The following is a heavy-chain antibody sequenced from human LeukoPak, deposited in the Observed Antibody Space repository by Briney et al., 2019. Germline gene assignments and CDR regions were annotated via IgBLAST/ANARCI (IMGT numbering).Heavy chain of an antibody. Sequence: SETLSLTCSVSDDSITMYYWTWIRQPPGKGLEWIGNIYHSGSTNYNPSLKSRVTISVDKSKNQFSLKLSSVTAADTAVYYCAREYDSSGYFAFDIWGQGTMVTVSS. D-gene: IGHD3-22*01. CDR2: IYHSGST. CDR3: AREYDSSGYFAFDI. J-gene: IGHJ3*02. CDR1: DDSITMYY. V-gene: IGHV4-59*12.